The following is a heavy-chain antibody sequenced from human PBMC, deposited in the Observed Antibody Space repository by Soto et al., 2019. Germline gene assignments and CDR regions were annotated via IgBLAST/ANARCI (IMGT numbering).Heavy chain of an antibody. V-gene: IGHV1-69*13. J-gene: IGHJ4*02. CDR3: AMGRSSYRGSYYSTDY. D-gene: IGHD1-26*01. CDR2: IIPIFGTA. Sequence: SVKVSCKASGGTFSSYAISWVRQAPGQGLEWMGGIIPIFGTANYAQKFQGRVTITADESTSTAYMELSILRSEDTAVYYCAMGRSSYRGSYYSTDYCGQGTLVTLSS. CDR1: GGTFSSYA.